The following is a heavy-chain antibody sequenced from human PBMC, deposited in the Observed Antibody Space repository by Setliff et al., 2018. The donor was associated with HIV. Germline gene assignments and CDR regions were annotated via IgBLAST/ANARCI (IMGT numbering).Heavy chain of an antibody. CDR1: GGSISSDNW. CDR3: ARGRCSCTNCYGVDYYGMDV. Sequence: SETLSLTCAVSGGSISSDNWWTWVRQAPGKGLEWIGEIYHSEYTNYNPSLKSRVSMSVDKSKNQFSVKLTSVTAADTAVYYCARGRCSCTNCYGVDYYGMDVWGQGTTVTVSS. D-gene: IGHD2-2*01. J-gene: IGHJ6*02. CDR2: IYHSEYT. V-gene: IGHV4-4*02.